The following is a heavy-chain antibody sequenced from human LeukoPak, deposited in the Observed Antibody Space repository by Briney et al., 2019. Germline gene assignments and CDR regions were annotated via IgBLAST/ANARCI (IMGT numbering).Heavy chain of an antibody. Sequence: PSETLPLTCTVSGGSISSSSYYWGWIRQPPGKGLEWIGSIYYSGSTYYNPSLKSRVTISVDTSKNQFPLKLSSVTAADTAVYYCASLWELQEIFDYWGQGTLVTVSS. J-gene: IGHJ4*02. CDR2: IYYSGST. V-gene: IGHV4-39*01. CDR1: GGSISSSSYY. D-gene: IGHD1-26*01. CDR3: ASLWELQEIFDY.